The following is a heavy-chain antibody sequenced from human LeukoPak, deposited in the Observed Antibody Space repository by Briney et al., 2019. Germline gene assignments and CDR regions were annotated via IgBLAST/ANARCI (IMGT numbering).Heavy chain of an antibody. CDR2: ISSSGGST. CDR1: GFTFSSYS. D-gene: IGHD6-19*01. J-gene: IGHJ4*02. Sequence: GGSLRLSCAASGFTFSSYSMSWVRQAPGKGLEWVSTISSSGGSTYYADSVKGRFTISRDNSKNTLYLQMNSPRAEDTALSYCARVPQQWLTIDYWGQGTLVTVSS. CDR3: ARVPQQWLTIDY. V-gene: IGHV3-23*01.